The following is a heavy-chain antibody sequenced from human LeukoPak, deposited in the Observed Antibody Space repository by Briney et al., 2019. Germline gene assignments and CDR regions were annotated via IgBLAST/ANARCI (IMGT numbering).Heavy chain of an antibody. CDR3: AKGTSSAFYFDY. CDR1: GFTFNSYG. D-gene: IGHD6-6*01. CDR2: IRYDGSNK. V-gene: IGHV3-30*02. Sequence: PEGSLRLSCAASGFTFNSYGMHWVRQAPGKGLEWVAFIRYDGSNKYYADSVKGRFTISRDNSKNTLYLQMNSLGGEDTAVYYSAKGTSSAFYFDYWGQGTLVTVSS. J-gene: IGHJ4*02.